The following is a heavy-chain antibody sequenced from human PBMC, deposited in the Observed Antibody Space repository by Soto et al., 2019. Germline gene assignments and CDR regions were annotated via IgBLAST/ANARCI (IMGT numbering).Heavy chain of an antibody. CDR1: GGSITTGGSY. D-gene: IGHD2-2*02. V-gene: IGHV4-31*03. CDR3: ARARFQVLYGKPYFDS. CDR2: IYHSGNT. J-gene: IGHJ4*02. Sequence: SETLSLTCTVSGGSITTGGSYWSWIRQHPGKGLEWIGNIYHSGNTYYNPSLKSRLTISVDTSKNHFSLMVDSVTAADTAVYYCARARFQVLYGKPYFDSWGQGTLVTAPQ.